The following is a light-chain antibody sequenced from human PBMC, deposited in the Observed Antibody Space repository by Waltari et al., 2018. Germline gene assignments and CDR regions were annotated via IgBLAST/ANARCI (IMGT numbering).Light chain of an antibody. V-gene: IGKV1-33*01. CDR1: QDISNY. Sequence: DIQMTQSPSSLYASVGDRVTITCQASQDISNYLNWYQQKPGKAPKHLLYDASNLETGVPSRFSGSGSGTDFTFTISSLQPEDIATYYCQQYDNLPPYTFGQGTKLEIK. J-gene: IGKJ2*01. CDR3: QQYDNLPPYT. CDR2: DAS.